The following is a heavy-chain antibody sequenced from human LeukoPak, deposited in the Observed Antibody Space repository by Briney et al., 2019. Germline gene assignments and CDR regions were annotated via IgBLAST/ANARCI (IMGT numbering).Heavy chain of an antibody. Sequence: GGSLRLSCAASGFTFSSYAMHWVRQAPGKGLEWVAVISYDGSNKYYADSVKGRFTISRDNSKNTLYLQMNSLRAEDTAVYYCARTGNPATGDYWGQGTLVTVSS. CDR2: ISYDGSNK. J-gene: IGHJ4*02. CDR3: ARTGNPATGDY. D-gene: IGHD1-1*01. CDR1: GFTFSSYA. V-gene: IGHV3-30*14.